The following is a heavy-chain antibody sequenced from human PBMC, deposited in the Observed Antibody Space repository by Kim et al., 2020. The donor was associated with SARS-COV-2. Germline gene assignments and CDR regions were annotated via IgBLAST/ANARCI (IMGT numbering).Heavy chain of an antibody. CDR3: ARGRTETTAY. Sequence: TNYNPSLKSRVTLSVDKSKNLFSLKLSSVTAADPAVYYCARGRTETTAYWGQGTLVTVSS. D-gene: IGHD1-7*01. J-gene: IGHJ4*02. CDR2: T. V-gene: IGHV4-4*02.